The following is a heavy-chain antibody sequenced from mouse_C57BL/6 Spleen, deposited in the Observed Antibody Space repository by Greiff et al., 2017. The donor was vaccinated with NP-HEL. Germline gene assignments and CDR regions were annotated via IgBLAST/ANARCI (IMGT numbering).Heavy chain of an antibody. V-gene: IGHV1-80*01. CDR2: IYPGDGDT. CDR3: ARYDYAYAMDY. CDR1: GYAFSSYW. Sequence: SGAELVKPGASVKISCKASGYAFSSYWMNWVKQRPGKGLEWIGQIYPGDGDTNYNGKFKGKATLTADKSSSTAYMQLSSLTSEDSAVYFCARYDYAYAMDYWGQGTSVTVSS. D-gene: IGHD2-4*01. J-gene: IGHJ4*01.